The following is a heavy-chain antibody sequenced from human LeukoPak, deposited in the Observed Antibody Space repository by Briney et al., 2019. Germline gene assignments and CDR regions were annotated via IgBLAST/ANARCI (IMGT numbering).Heavy chain of an antibody. CDR2: INPNTDYT. CDR3: ARAHPPLDY. J-gene: IGHJ4*02. V-gene: IGHV1-2*02. CDR1: GYTFTDYY. Sequence: ASVKVSCKASGYTFTDYYLHWVRQAPGQGLEWMGYINPNTDYTNYAQKFQGRVTMTTDTSTSTAYMELRSLRSDDTAVYYCARAHPPLDYWGQGTLVTVSS.